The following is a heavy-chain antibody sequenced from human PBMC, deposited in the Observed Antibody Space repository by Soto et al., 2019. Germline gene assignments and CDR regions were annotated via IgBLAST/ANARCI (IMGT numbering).Heavy chain of an antibody. Sequence: QVQLVQSGAEVKKPGASVKVSCKASGYTFTTYDISWVRQAPGQGLERMGRISTYNGNTNYPQSLQGRLTMTTDTSTTTAYMELRSLRSADTAVYYCARDPYHVLMVNAPNLYGMDVWGQGTTVTVSS. CDR3: ARDPYHVLMVNAPNLYGMDV. CDR1: GYTFTTYD. J-gene: IGHJ6*02. CDR2: ISTYNGNT. V-gene: IGHV1-18*01. D-gene: IGHD2-8*01.